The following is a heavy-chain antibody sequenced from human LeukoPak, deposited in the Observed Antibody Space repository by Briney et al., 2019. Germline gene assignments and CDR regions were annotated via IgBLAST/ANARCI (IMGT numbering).Heavy chain of an antibody. J-gene: IGHJ6*03. CDR2: INPNSGGT. D-gene: IGHD2-2*01. V-gene: IGHV1-2*02. CDR3: ARDRRCSSTSCSRAYYYYYYMDV. CDR1: GYTFTGYY. Sequence: ASVKVSCKASGYTFTGYYMHWVRQAPGQGPEWMGWINPNSGGTNYAQKFQGRVTMTRDASISTAYMELSRLRSDDTAVYYCARDRRCSSTSCSRAYYYYYYMDVWGKGTTVTVSS.